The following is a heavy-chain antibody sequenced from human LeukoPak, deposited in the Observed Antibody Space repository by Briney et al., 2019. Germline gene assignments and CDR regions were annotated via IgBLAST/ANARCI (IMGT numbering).Heavy chain of an antibody. Sequence: SETLSLTCTVSGGSISSYYWSWIRQPPGKGLEWIGYIYYRGSTNYNPSLKSRVTISVDTSKNQFSLKLSSVTAADTAVYYCARGTDTAMVLHFDYWGQGTLVTVSS. V-gene: IGHV4-59*01. CDR1: GGSISSYY. CDR3: ARGTDTAMVLHFDY. J-gene: IGHJ4*02. CDR2: IYYRGST. D-gene: IGHD5-18*01.